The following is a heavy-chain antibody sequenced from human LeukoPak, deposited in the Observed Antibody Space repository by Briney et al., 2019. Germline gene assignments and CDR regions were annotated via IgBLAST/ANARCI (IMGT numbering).Heavy chain of an antibody. J-gene: IGHJ3*02. CDR1: GFAFSSYA. Sequence: GSLRLSCAASGFAFSSYAMHWVRQAPGKGREWVAVISYDGSNKYYADSVKGRFTISRDNSKNTLYLQMNSLRAEDTAVYYCARTLVGADGSDAFDIWGQGTMVTVSS. V-gene: IGHV3-30*04. D-gene: IGHD1-26*01. CDR2: ISYDGSNK. CDR3: ARTLVGADGSDAFDI.